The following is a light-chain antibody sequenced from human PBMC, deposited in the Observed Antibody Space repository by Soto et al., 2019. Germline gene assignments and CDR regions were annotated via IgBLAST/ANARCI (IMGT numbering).Light chain of an antibody. CDR3: SSYTSRTWV. CDR1: SSAVGGYDY. Sequence: QSALTQPASVSGSPGQSITISCTGTSSAVGGYDYVSWYQQHPGKAPKLMIYDVSNRPSGVSNRFSGSKSGNTASLTISGLHAEDEADYYCSSYTSRTWVFGGGTKLTVL. V-gene: IGLV2-14*01. CDR2: DVS. J-gene: IGLJ3*02.